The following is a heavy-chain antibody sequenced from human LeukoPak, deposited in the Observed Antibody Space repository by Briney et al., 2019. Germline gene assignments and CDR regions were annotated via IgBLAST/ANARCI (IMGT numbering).Heavy chain of an antibody. CDR2: IYHSGTT. CDR3: TQNIGGYSHVYYVDV. J-gene: IGHJ6*03. V-gene: IGHV4-39*07. Sequence: SETLSLTCTVSGGSIITNNYYWGWIRQPPGKGLDWIGTIYHSGTTYYDPSLRSRVTISVDTSNNQFSLKLTSVTAADTATYYCTQNIGGYSHVYYVDVWGKGTTVTVSS. D-gene: IGHD5-18*01. CDR1: GGSIITNNYY.